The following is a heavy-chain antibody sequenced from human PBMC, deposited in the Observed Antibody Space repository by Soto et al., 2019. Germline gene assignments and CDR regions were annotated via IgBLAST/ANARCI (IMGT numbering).Heavy chain of an antibody. D-gene: IGHD5-12*01. J-gene: IGHJ2*01. V-gene: IGHV3-23*01. CDR3: AKTPRGGGYGNSYFDL. CDR1: GLTFSTYA. CDR2: ITASGAIT. Sequence: GGSLRLSCAASGLTFSTYAMTWVRLAPGRGLEWVSSITASGAITYYRDSVKGRFTISRDNSKSTLYLQMNSLGGEDTAIYYCAKTPRGGGYGNSYFDLWGRGTLVTVSS.